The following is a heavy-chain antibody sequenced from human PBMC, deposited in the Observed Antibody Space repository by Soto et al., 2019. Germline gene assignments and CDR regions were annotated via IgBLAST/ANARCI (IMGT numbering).Heavy chain of an antibody. CDR2: IIPILGIA. Sequence: SVKVSCKASGGTFSSYTISWVRQAPGQGLEWMGRIIPILGIANYAQKFQGRVTITADKSTSTAYMELSSLRSDDTAVYYCDRDEHSWRCTRDHQYYYYMDVCRTAPTVTVSS. CDR3: DRDEHSWRCTRDHQYYYYMDV. J-gene: IGHJ6*03. CDR1: GGTFSSYT. D-gene: IGHD3-3*02. V-gene: IGHV1-69*04.